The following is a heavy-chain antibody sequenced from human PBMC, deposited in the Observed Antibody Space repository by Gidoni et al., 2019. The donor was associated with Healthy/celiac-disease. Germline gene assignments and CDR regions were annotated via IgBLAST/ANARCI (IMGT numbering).Heavy chain of an antibody. J-gene: IGHJ5*02. D-gene: IGHD3-16*02. V-gene: IGHV3-48*03. Sequence: EVQLVASGGGLVQPEGYLRLSCAASGVTFSSYELNWVRQAPGKGLEWVSYISSSGSTIYYADSVKGRFTISRDNAKNSLYLQMNSLRAEDTAVYYCARGDDYVWGSYRYSWFDPWGQGTLVTVSS. CDR3: ARGDDYVWGSYRYSWFDP. CDR2: ISSSGSTI. CDR1: GVTFSSYE.